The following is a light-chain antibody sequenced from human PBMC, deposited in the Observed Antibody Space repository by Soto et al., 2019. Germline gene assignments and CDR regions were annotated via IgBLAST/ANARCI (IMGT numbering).Light chain of an antibody. CDR1: SSNIGSNT. Sequence: QSVLTQPPSASGTPGQRVTISCSGSSSNIGSNTVNWYQQLPGTAPKLLIYSNNKRPSGVPDRFSGSKSGASASLAISGLQSEDEADYCCAAWDDSLNGQVVFGGGTKLTVL. CDR2: SNN. J-gene: IGLJ2*01. CDR3: AAWDDSLNGQVV. V-gene: IGLV1-44*01.